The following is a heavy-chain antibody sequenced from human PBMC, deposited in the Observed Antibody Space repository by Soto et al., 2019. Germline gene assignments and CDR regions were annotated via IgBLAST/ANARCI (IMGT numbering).Heavy chain of an antibody. J-gene: IGHJ4*02. CDR1: GGSVSNYY. CDR3: ARDHPHSYGVYYFDY. Sequence: SETLSLTCTFSGGSVSNYYWNWIRQSPGKGLEWIGYIYSSGSTHYNPSLQNRVTISIDTSKNQVSLKVNSVTAADTAVYYCARDHPHSYGVYYFDYWGQGTPVTVSS. D-gene: IGHD5-18*01. V-gene: IGHV4-59*02. CDR2: IYSSGST.